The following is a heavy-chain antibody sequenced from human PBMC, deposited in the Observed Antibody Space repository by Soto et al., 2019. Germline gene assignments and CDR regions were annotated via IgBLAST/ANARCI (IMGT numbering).Heavy chain of an antibody. CDR2: IFPSDSDT. V-gene: IGHV5-51*01. CDR1: GYSFINCW. Sequence: PGEALKISCQGSGYSFINCWTAWVRPMPGKSLEWMGIIFPSDSDTRYSPSFQGQDTTSADKSLSPAYLRWSSLKASDTAMYFYARLGDGLDVWGQGTTVTVSS. J-gene: IGHJ6*02. CDR3: ARLGDGLDV. D-gene: IGHD2-21*01.